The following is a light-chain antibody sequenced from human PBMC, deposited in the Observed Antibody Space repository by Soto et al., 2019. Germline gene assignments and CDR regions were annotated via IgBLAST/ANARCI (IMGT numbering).Light chain of an antibody. V-gene: IGLV1-40*01. Sequence: QSVLTQPPSVSGAPGQTITMSCTGSGSNVGASYDVHWYQVLPGAGPRLLIYKNNNRPSGVPDRFSGSKSGTSASLAITGLRAEDEADYYCQSYDNILSGPLFGGGTRSPS. CDR1: GSNVGASYD. CDR2: KNN. CDR3: QSYDNILSGPL. J-gene: IGLJ3*02.